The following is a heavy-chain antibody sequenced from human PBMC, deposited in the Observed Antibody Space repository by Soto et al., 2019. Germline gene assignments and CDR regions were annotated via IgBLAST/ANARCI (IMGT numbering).Heavy chain of an antibody. J-gene: IGHJ5*02. CDR3: ARFLVHGKKTTVFYP. CDR1: GYTFTSYA. Sequence: ASVKVSCKASGYTFTSYAMHWVRQAPGQRLEWMGWINAGNGNTKYSQKFQGRVTITRDTSASTAYMELSSLRSEDTAVYYCARFLVHGKKTTVFYPRDRSTLLPVSA. CDR2: INAGNGNT. V-gene: IGHV1-3*01. D-gene: IGHD3-3*01.